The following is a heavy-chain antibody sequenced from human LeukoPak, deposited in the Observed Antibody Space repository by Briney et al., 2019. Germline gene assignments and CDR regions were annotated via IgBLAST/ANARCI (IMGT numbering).Heavy chain of an antibody. Sequence: GASVKVSCKASGYTFTGYYMHWVRQAPGQGLEWMGWINPNSGGTNYAQKFQGRVTMTRDTSISTAYMELSRLRSDDTAVYYCARDRGSGWSYNWFDPWGQGTLVTVSS. CDR2: INPNSGGT. J-gene: IGHJ5*02. CDR1: GYTFTGYY. V-gene: IGHV1-2*02. D-gene: IGHD6-19*01. CDR3: ARDRGSGWSYNWFDP.